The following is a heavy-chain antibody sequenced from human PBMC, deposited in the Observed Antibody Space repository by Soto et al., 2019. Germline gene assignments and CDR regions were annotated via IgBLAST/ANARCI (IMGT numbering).Heavy chain of an antibody. D-gene: IGHD2-21*02. CDR3: ERRGQFQHIVVGTASTGGMDV. V-gene: IGHV4-34*01. CDR2: INHSGST. Sequence: SETLSRPCAVYGGSFSGYYWSWIRQPPGKGLEWIGEINHSGSTNYNPYLKSRVTISVDTSKNQFSLKLSCVTAADMAVYYCERRGQFQHIVVGTASTGGMDVGGQGTRV. J-gene: IGHJ6*02. CDR1: GGSFSGYY.